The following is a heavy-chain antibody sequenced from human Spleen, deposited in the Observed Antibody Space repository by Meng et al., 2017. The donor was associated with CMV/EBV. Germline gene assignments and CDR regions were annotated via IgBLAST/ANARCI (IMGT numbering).Heavy chain of an antibody. CDR1: GGSISSGDYY. CDR3: ARGGYYDSSGAPRFDY. CDR2: IYYSGST. D-gene: IGHD3-22*01. Sequence: QLQLQESGPGLVKPSQTLSLTCTVSGGSISSGDYYWSWIRQPPGKGLEWIGYIYYSGSTYYNPSLKSRVTISVDTSKNQFSLKLSSVTAADTAVYYCARGGYYDSSGAPRFDYWGQGTLVTVSS. J-gene: IGHJ4*02. V-gene: IGHV4-30-4*08.